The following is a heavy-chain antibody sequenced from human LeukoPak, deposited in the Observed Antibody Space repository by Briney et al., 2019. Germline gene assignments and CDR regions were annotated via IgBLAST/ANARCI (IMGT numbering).Heavy chain of an antibody. J-gene: IGHJ4*02. V-gene: IGHV3-11*03. D-gene: IGHD1-14*01. CDR3: ASWATGIDY. Sequence: GGSLRLSCAASGSTFSDYYVSWIRQAPGKGLEWVSYISSSSTYTNYADSVKGRFTISRDNAKNSVYLQMNSLRGEDTAVYYYASWATGIDYWGQGTLVTGSS. CDR2: ISSSSTYT. CDR1: GSTFSDYY.